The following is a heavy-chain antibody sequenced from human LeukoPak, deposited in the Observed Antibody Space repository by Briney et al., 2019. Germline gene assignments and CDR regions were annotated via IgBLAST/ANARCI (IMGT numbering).Heavy chain of an antibody. J-gene: IGHJ4*02. CDR3: AAAMVRGVYFDY. Sequence: PGRSLRLSCAASGFTFSSYGMHWVRQAPGKGLEWVGRIKSKTDGGTTDYAAPVKGRFTISRDDSKNTVYLQMNSLKTEDTAVYYCAAAMVRGVYFDYWGQGTLVTVSS. CDR1: GFTFSSYG. CDR2: IKSKTDGGTT. D-gene: IGHD3-10*01. V-gene: IGHV3-15*05.